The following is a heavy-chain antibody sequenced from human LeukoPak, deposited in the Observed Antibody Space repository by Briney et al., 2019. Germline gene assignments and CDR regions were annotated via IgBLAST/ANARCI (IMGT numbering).Heavy chain of an antibody. CDR3: ARDLELTYYDSSGHDY. J-gene: IGHJ4*02. V-gene: IGHV3-74*01. CDR2: INGDGSIT. CDR1: GXTFSAYW. Sequence: PGGSLRLSCAASGXTFSAYWMHWVRQAPGKGLVWVLRINGDGSITSYAESVKGRFTISRDNATNTVYLQMNSLSAEDTAVYYCARDLELTYYDSSGHDYWGQGTLVTVSS. D-gene: IGHD3-22*01.